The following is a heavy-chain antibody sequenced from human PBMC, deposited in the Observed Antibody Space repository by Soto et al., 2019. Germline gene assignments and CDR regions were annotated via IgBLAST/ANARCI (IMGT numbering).Heavy chain of an antibody. D-gene: IGHD3-22*01. CDR1: GFTFTSSA. CDR2: IVVGSGNT. J-gene: IGHJ6*02. CDR3: AASGRAGYYSYYYYGMEV. V-gene: IGHV1-58*01. Sequence: GASVKVSCKASGFTFTSSAVQWVRQARGQRLEWIGWIVVGSGNTNYAQKFQERVTITRDMSTSTAYMELSSLRSEDTAVYYCAASGRAGYYSYYYYGMEVWGQGTTVTVSS.